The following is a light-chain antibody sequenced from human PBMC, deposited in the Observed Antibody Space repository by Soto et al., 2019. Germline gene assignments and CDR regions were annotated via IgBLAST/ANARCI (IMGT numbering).Light chain of an antibody. CDR1: SSNIGAGSD. V-gene: IGLV1-40*01. J-gene: IGLJ1*01. CDR3: QSYDSSLSGYV. Sequence: QSVLTQPPSVSGAPGQRVTIPCTGSSSNIGAGSDVHWYQQLPGTAPKVLIYNNNNRPSGVPDRFSGSKSGTSASLAITGLQSEYEADYYCQSYDSSLSGYVFGTGTKVTVL. CDR2: NNN.